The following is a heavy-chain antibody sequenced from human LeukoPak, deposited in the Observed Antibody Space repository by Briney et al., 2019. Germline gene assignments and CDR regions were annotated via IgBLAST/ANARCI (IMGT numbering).Heavy chain of an antibody. CDR2: IWYDGSNK. CDR3: ASTSGWYEPIDY. D-gene: IGHD6-19*01. Sequence: GGSLRLSCAASGFTFSSYVMHWVRQAPGKGLEWVAVIWYDGSNKYYADSVKGRFTISRDNSKNTLYLQMNSLRAEDTAVYYCASTSGWYEPIDYWGQGTQVTVSS. V-gene: IGHV3-33*01. CDR1: GFTFSSYV. J-gene: IGHJ4*02.